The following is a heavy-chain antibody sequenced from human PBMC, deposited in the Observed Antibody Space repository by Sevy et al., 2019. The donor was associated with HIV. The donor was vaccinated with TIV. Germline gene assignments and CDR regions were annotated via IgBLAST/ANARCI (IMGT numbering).Heavy chain of an antibody. V-gene: IGHV3-30*18. J-gene: IGHJ6*02. CDR2: ISYDGSNK. CDR1: GFTFSSYG. CDR3: AKGIMDPYSSSSPPGYYYGMDV. D-gene: IGHD6-6*01. Sequence: GGSLRLSCAASGFTFSSYGMHWVRQAPGKGLEWVAVISYDGSNKYYADSVKGRFTISRDNSKNTLYLQMNSLRAEETAVYYCAKGIMDPYSSSSPPGYYYGMDVWGQGTTVTVSS.